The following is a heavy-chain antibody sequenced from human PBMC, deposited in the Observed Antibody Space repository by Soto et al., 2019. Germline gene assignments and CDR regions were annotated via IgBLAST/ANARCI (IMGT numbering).Heavy chain of an antibody. V-gene: IGHV4-39*01. Sequence: ETLSLTCSVSGYSVSSSDYYWAWIRQPPGKGLEWIGSMLYSGLIYYNPSLKSRVTLSVDTSKNQFSVRLNSVTASDTAVYYCAPLSVSLSGPYGIHVWGQGTTVTVSS. J-gene: IGHJ6*02. CDR1: GYSVSSSDYY. CDR2: MLYSGLI. D-gene: IGHD2-15*01. CDR3: APLSVSLSGPYGIHV.